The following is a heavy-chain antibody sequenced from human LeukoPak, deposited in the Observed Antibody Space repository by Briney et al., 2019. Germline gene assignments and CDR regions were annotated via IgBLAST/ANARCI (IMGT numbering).Heavy chain of an antibody. D-gene: IGHD3-22*01. Sequence: GGSLRLSCAASGFTFSSYAMHWVRQAPGKGLEWVAVISYDGSNKYYADSVKGRFTISRDNSKNTLYLQMNSLRAEDTAVYYCARDFRRSTYYDSSGYYEFGYWGQGTLVTASS. J-gene: IGHJ4*02. CDR2: ISYDGSNK. CDR3: ARDFRRSTYYDSSGYYEFGY. V-gene: IGHV3-30-3*01. CDR1: GFTFSSYA.